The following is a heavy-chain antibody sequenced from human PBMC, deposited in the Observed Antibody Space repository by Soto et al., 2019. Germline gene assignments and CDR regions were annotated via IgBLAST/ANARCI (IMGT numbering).Heavy chain of an antibody. CDR3: TRDEGLVGARLDY. V-gene: IGHV3-33*01. J-gene: IGHJ4*02. CDR1: GFTFISYG. D-gene: IGHD1-26*01. Sequence: GGSLRLSCAASGFTFISYGMHWVRQAPGKGLEWVAVIWYYGSKKYYADSGKGRFTISRDNSKNTLYLQMTSLRAEDTAVYYCTRDEGLVGARLDYWGQGTLVTVSS. CDR2: IWYYGSKK.